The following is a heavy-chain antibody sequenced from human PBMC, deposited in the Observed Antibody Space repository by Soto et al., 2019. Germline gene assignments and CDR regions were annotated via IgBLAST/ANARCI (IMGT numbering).Heavy chain of an antibody. CDR3: AASSPGIMTDGYFEP. D-gene: IGHD2-21*02. CDR2: VYYSGST. Sequence: PSETLSLTCTVSGYSIISSHYYWSWIRQPPGKGLEWIGNVYYSGSTYYNPSLSSRVTVSVDTSRSQFSLKLTSVTAADTAVYYCAASSPGIMTDGYFEPWGQGILVTVSS. V-gene: IGHV4-39*01. CDR1: GYSIISSHYY. J-gene: IGHJ4*02.